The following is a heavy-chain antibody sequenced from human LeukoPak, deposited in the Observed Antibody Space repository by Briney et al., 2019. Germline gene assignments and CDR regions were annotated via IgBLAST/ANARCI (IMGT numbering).Heavy chain of an antibody. D-gene: IGHD4-17*01. CDR2: ISTYNGNT. V-gene: IGHV1-18*01. CDR1: GYNFILHG. CDR3: VRDEDYGIYVNFDF. Sequence: ASVKVSCKASGYNFILHGISWVRLAPGQGLEWMGWISTYNGNTKYAQNLQGRVTMTTDTSTSTAYMELRSQRSDDTAVYYCVRDEDYGIYVNFDFWGQGTLVTVSS. J-gene: IGHJ4*02.